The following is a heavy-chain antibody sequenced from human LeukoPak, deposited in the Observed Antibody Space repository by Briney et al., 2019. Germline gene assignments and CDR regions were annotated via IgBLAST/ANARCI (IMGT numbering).Heavy chain of an antibody. CDR3: ARAQGGMGHDMYYFDY. D-gene: IGHD3-16*01. J-gene: IGHJ4*02. CDR1: GGTFSSYG. CDR2: ISAYNGNT. V-gene: IGHV1-18*01. Sequence: GAPVKVSCKASGGTFSSYGISWVRQAPGQGLEWMGWISAYNGNTNYAQKLQGRVTMTTDTSTSTAYMELRSLRSDDTAVYYCARAQGGMGHDMYYFDYWGQGTLVTVSS.